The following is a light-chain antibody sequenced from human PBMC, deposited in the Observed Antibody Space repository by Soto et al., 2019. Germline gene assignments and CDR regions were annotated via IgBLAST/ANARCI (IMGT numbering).Light chain of an antibody. CDR3: EQFNSYPLT. V-gene: IGKV1-13*02. J-gene: IGKJ4*01. CDR2: DAS. CDR1: QGITIA. Sequence: AIQLTQSPSSLSASVGDSVTITWRASQGITIALAWYQQKPGKAPKLLIHDASILESGVPSRFSGSGSGTDFTLTISSLQPEDFATYYCEQFNSYPLTFGGGTKVEI.